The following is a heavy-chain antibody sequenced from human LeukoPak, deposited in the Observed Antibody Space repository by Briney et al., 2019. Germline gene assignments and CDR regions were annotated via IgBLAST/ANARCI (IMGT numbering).Heavy chain of an antibody. CDR1: GFTFSSYA. D-gene: IGHD4-23*01. Sequence: GGSLRLSCAASGFTFSSYAMSWVRQAPGKGLEWVSGIPSSGPITYYADSVKGRFTISRDNSKNTLYLQMNSLRAEDTAVYYCARSATVVKQFDYWGQGTLVTVSS. J-gene: IGHJ4*02. CDR3: ARSATVVKQFDY. CDR2: IPSSGPIT. V-gene: IGHV3-23*01.